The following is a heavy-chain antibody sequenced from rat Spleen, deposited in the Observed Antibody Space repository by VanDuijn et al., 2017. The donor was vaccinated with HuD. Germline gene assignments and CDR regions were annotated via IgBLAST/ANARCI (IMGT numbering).Heavy chain of an antibody. CDR1: GFSLTGNN. CDR3: TREIYYDGYYY. Sequence: QVQLKESGPGLVQPSQTLSLTCTVSGFSLTGNNVHWVRQPPGKGLEWMGRMRYDGDTYYNSALKSRLSISRDTSKNQVFLKMNSLQTDDTAIYYCTREIYYDGYYYWGQGVMVTVSS. J-gene: IGHJ2*01. V-gene: IGHV2S30*01. CDR2: MRYDGDT. D-gene: IGHD1-12*03.